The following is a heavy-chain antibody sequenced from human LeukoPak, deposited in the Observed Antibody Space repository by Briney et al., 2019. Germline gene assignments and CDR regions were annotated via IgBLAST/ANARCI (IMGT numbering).Heavy chain of an antibody. CDR1: GGSISSYY. J-gene: IGHJ4*02. CDR2: IYTSGST. D-gene: IGHD6-13*01. CDR3: ARIAPSIAAAGTSRGGFDY. Sequence: SETLSLTCTVSGGSISSYYWSWIRQPAGKGLEWIGRIYTSGSTNYNPSLKSRVTISVDKSRNQFSLELSSVTAADTAVYYCARIAPSIAAAGTSRGGFDYWGQGTLVTVSS. V-gene: IGHV4-4*07.